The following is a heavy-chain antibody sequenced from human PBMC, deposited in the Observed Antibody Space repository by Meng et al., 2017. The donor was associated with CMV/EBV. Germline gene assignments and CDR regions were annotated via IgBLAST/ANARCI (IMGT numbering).Heavy chain of an antibody. Sequence: SETLSLTCTVSGGSISSYYWSWIRQPPGKGLEWIGEINHSGSTNYNPSLKSRVTISVDTSKNQFSLKLSSVTAADTAVYYCARGDRTIFGVVIAYGMDVWGQGTTVTVSS. CDR1: GGSISSYY. D-gene: IGHD3-3*01. V-gene: IGHV4-34*01. CDR3: ARGDRTIFGVVIAYGMDV. CDR2: INHSGST. J-gene: IGHJ6*02.